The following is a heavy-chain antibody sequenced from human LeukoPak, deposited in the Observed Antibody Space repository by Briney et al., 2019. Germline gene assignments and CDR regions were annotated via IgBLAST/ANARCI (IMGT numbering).Heavy chain of an antibody. CDR3: ARLGIAAAGTLFDY. J-gene: IGHJ4*02. V-gene: IGHV4-4*07. CDR1: GGSISNYY. Sequence: PSETLSLTCTVSGGSISNYYWSWIRQPAGKGLQWIGRIYNSGSTNYNPSLKSRVTMSVDTSKNQFSLKLNSVTAADTAVYYCARLGIAAAGTLFDYWGQGTLVTVSS. D-gene: IGHD6-13*01. CDR2: IYNSGST.